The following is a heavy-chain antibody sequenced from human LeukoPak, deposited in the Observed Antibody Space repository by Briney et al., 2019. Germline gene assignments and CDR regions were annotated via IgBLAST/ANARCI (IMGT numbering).Heavy chain of an antibody. CDR1: GFTFDDYA. V-gene: IGHV3-20*01. D-gene: IGHD3-10*01. CDR2: INWNGGST. CDR3: ARDNARYTWFGDAFDI. J-gene: IGHJ3*02. Sequence: GGSLRLSCAASGFTFDDYAMHWVRQAPGKGLEWVSGINWNGGSTGYADSVKGRFTISRDNAKNSLYLQMNSLRAEDTALYHCARDNARYTWFGDAFDIWGQGTMVTVSS.